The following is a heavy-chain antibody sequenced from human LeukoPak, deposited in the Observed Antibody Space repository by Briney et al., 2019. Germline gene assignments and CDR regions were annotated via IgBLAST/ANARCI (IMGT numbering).Heavy chain of an antibody. Sequence: GGSLRLSCAASGFTFSSNAMSWVRQAPGKGLEWVSDISGSGGSTYYTDFVKGRFTISRNNSKNTLYLQMNSLRAEDTAVYYCAKAGYCTGGSCYNNWFDPWGQGTLVTVSS. V-gene: IGHV3-23*01. CDR3: AKAGYCTGGSCYNNWFDP. CDR2: ISGSGGST. J-gene: IGHJ5*02. D-gene: IGHD2-15*01. CDR1: GFTFSSNA.